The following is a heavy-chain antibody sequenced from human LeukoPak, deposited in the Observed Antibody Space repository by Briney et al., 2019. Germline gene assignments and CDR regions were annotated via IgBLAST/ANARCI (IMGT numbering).Heavy chain of an antibody. CDR2: IIPIFGIA. CDR3: ARSHSYGYVASGAFDY. D-gene: IGHD5-18*01. J-gene: IGHJ4*02. V-gene: IGHV1-69*04. Sequence: SVKVSCKASGDTFSSYAISWVRQAPGQGLEWMGRIIPIFGIANYAQKFQGRVTITADKSTSTAYMELSSLRSEDTAVYYCARSHSYGYVASGAFDYWGQGTLVTVSS. CDR1: GDTFSSYA.